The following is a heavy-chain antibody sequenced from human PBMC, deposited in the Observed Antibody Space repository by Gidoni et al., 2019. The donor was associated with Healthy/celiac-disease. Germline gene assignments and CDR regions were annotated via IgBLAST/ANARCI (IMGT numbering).Heavy chain of an antibody. CDR3: ARLACGGDCFPPQYYFDY. Sequence: EVQLVESWGGLVQPGGSLRLSCSASGFTFSSYWMSWVRQAPGKGLEWVANIKQDGSEKYYVDSVKGRFTISRDNAKNSLYLQMNSRRAEDTAVYYCARLACGGDCFPPQYYFDYWGQGTLVTVSS. D-gene: IGHD2-21*02. J-gene: IGHJ4*02. V-gene: IGHV3-7*01. CDR1: GFTFSSYW. CDR2: IKQDGSEK.